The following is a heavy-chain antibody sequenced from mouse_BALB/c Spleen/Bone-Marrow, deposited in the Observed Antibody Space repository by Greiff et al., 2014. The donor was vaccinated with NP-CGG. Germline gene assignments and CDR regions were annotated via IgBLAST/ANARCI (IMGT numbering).Heavy chain of an antibody. CDR1: GFNIKDTY. CDR3: TKPSFYYGSSYWYFDV. D-gene: IGHD1-1*01. V-gene: IGHV14-3*02. J-gene: IGHJ1*01. Sequence: EVQLQQSGAELAEPGASVKLSCTASGFNIKDTYMHWVKQRPEQGLEWIGRIDPANGDTKYDPKFQGKATITADTSSNTAYLRLSSLTSEDTAVYYCTKPSFYYGSSYWYFDVWGAGTTVTVSS. CDR2: IDPANGDT.